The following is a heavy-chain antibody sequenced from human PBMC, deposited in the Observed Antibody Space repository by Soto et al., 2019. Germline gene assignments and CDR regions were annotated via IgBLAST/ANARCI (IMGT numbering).Heavy chain of an antibody. Sequence: PGGSLRLSCAASGFTFSSYGMHWVRQAPGKGLEWVAVIWYDGSNKYYADSVKGRFTISRDNSKNTLYLQMNSLRAEDTAVYYCARVRYSSSQHYYYGMDVWGQGTTVTVSS. D-gene: IGHD6-6*01. CDR2: IWYDGSNK. CDR3: ARVRYSSSQHYYYGMDV. V-gene: IGHV3-33*01. CDR1: GFTFSSYG. J-gene: IGHJ6*02.